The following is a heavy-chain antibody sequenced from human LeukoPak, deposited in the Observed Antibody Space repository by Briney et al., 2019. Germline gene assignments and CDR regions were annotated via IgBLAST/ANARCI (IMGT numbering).Heavy chain of an antibody. Sequence: SETLSLSCTVSGGSISSGDYYWSWVRQPPGKGVEFIVYIYYTASTYYNPSLHSRVTISVYTSQNQFSLKLSSVTAADTAVYYCARWTGLSDAFDIWGQGTMVTVSS. CDR2: IYYTAST. D-gene: IGHD3/OR15-3a*01. CDR3: ARWTGLSDAFDI. J-gene: IGHJ3*02. V-gene: IGHV4-30-4*08. CDR1: GGSISSGDYY.